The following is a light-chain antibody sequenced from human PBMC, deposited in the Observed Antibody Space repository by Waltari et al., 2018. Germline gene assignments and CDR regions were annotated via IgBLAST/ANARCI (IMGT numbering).Light chain of an antibody. Sequence: EIVLTQSPGTLSLSPGERASLSCRASRSVSSTYLAGYQQKPGQAPSLLIYGASSRATGIPARFSGSGSGTDFTLTISSLEPEDFAVYYCQHRDHWPPDATFGPGTKVDI. J-gene: IGKJ3*01. V-gene: IGKV3D-20*02. CDR3: QHRDHWPPDAT. CDR1: RSVSSTY. CDR2: GAS.